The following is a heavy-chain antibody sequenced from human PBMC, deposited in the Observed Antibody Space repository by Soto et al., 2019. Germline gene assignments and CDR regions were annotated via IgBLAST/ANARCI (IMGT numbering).Heavy chain of an antibody. CDR2: IDSNGGT. CDR1: DDSSSNYK. Sequence: SETLSLTCTVSDDSSSNYKWSWIRQPPGRRLEWIGYIDSNGGTSYNPSLQSRVTISIDTSTKQIFLKLNSVTAADTAVYYCVRQGFGRIHGLVDVWGQGTTVTVSS. J-gene: IGHJ6*02. CDR3: VRQGFGRIHGLVDV. V-gene: IGHV4-59*08. D-gene: IGHD3-10*01.